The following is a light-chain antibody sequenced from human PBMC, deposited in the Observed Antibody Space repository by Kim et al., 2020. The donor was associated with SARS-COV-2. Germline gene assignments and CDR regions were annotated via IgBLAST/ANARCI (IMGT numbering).Light chain of an antibody. J-gene: IGLJ3*02. Sequence: GQSVTISCTGTSSDVGGYNCVSWYQHHPGKAPKFMIYEVSKRPSGVPARFSGSKSGNTASLTVSGLQADDEADYYCSSYAGSNNWVFGGGTQLTVL. CDR1: SSDVGGYNC. CDR3: SSYAGSNNWV. V-gene: IGLV2-8*01. CDR2: EVS.